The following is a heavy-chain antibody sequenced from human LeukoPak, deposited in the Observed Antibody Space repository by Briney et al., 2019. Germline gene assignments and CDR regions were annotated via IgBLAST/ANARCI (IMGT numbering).Heavy chain of an antibody. CDR3: ARNSGYSDLNY. CDR2: IYRSAAT. CDR1: GDSFSGNNY. J-gene: IGHJ4*02. D-gene: IGHD3-22*01. V-gene: IGHV4-4*02. Sequence: PSETLSLTCAVSGDSFSGNNYWTWVRQPPGKGLEWIGEIYRSAATNHNPSLKSRVTVSQDKSKNQFSLKLNSVTAADTAIYYCARNSGYSDLNYWGQGVLVTVSS.